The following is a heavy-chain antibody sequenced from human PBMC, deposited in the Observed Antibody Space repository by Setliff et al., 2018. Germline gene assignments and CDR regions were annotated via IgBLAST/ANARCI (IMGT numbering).Heavy chain of an antibody. CDR3: ARDRGQVTVNNRYGFYYYGMDV. J-gene: IGHJ6*02. CDR2: MSLDETNK. D-gene: IGHD3-16*02. V-gene: IGHV3-30-3*01. Sequence: LSLSCAASGFTFTNYIIHWVRQAPGKGLEWVAVMSLDETNKYYADSVRGRFTISRDNSKNTVYLRMNALRAEDTGLYYCARDRGQVTVNNRYGFYYYGMDVWGQGTTVTVSS. CDR1: GFTFTNYI.